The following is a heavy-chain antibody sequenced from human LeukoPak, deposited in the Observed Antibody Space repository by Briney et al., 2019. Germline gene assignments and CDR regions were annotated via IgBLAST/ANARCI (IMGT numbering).Heavy chain of an antibody. J-gene: IGHJ4*02. CDR1: GYTFTGYC. Sequence: ASVKVSCKASGYTFTGYCMHWVRQAPGQGLEWMGWINPNSGGTNYAQKFQGRVTMTRDTSISTAYMELSRLRSDDTAVYYCARDFGSGSPFIDYWGQGTLVTVSS. CDR3: ARDFGSGSPFIDY. CDR2: INPNSGGT. D-gene: IGHD3-10*01. V-gene: IGHV1-2*02.